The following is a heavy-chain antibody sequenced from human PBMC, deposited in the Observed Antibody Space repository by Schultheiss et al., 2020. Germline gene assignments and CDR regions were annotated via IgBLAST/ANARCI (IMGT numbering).Heavy chain of an antibody. CDR2: ISAYNGNT. CDR1: GYTFTSYG. V-gene: IGHV1-18*01. CDR3: ARTWLRWAFDY. J-gene: IGHJ4*02. Sequence: ASVKVSCKASGYTFTSYGISWVRQAPGQGLEWMGWISAYNGNTNYAQKFQGRVTITRDTSASTAYMELSSLRSEDTAVYYCARTWLRWAFDYWGQGTLVTVSS. D-gene: IGHD5-12*01.